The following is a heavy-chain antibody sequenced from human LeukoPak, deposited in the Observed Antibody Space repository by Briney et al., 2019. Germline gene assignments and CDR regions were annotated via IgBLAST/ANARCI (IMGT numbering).Heavy chain of an antibody. CDR1: GDSINSGGYY. Sequence: SETLSLTCTVSGDSINSGGYYWTWIRQHPGRGLEWIGYIYYSGSTYYNPSLRSRVTLSLATSKNQFSLNLNSVTAADTAVYYCASQANFYVSSGYFRPWGQGNLVTVSS. D-gene: IGHD6-25*01. V-gene: IGHV4-31*03. CDR2: IYYSGST. CDR3: ASQANFYVSSGYFRP. J-gene: IGHJ1*01.